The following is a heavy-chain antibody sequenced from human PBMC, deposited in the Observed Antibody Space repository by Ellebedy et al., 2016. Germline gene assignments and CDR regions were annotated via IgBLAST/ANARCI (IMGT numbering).Heavy chain of an antibody. D-gene: IGHD3-3*01. CDR2: IYYSGST. V-gene: IGHV4-30-4*01. Sequence: SETLSLTCTVSGGSISSGDYYWSWIRQPPGKGLEWIGYIYYSGSTYYNPSLKSRVTISVDTSKNQFSLKLSSVTAADTAVYYCARVVWSGYPEIYYFDYWGQGTLVTVSS. J-gene: IGHJ4*02. CDR1: GGSISSGDYY. CDR3: ARVVWSGYPEIYYFDY.